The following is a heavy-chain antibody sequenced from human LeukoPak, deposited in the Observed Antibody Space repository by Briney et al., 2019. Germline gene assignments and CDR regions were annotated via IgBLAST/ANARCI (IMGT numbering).Heavy chain of an antibody. J-gene: IGHJ4*02. CDR2: ISWISGSI. Sequence: SGRSLRLSCAASGFTFDDYAMHWVPQAPGKGREWVSGISWISGSIGYADSVKGRFTISRDNSKNTLYLQMNSLRAEDTAVYYCATPMVRGVIINPAGYWGQGTLVTVSS. D-gene: IGHD3-10*01. CDR3: ATPMVRGVIINPAGY. CDR1: GFTFDDYA. V-gene: IGHV3-9*01.